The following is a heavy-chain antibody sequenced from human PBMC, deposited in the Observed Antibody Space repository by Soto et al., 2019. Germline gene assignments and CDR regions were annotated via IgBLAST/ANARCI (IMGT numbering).Heavy chain of an antibody. CDR3: TTEGCSGGSCYQDY. D-gene: IGHD2-15*01. Sequence: EVQLVESGGGLVKPGGSLRLSCAASGFTFSNAWMNWVRQAPGKGLEWVGRIKSKTDGGTTDYAAPVKGRFTISRDDSKHTLYLQMNSLKTEDTAVYYCTTEGCSGGSCYQDYWGQGTLVTVSS. CDR1: GFTFSNAW. CDR2: IKSKTDGGTT. J-gene: IGHJ4*02. V-gene: IGHV3-15*07.